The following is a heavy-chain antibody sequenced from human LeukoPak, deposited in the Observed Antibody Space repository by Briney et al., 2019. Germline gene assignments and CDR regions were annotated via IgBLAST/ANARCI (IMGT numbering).Heavy chain of an antibody. CDR3: ARGSSPNWFDP. J-gene: IGHJ5*02. V-gene: IGHV4-61*01. D-gene: IGHD6-6*01. CDR2: IYYSGST. CDR1: GGSLSSGSYY. Sequence: SETLSLTCTVSGGSLSSGSYYWSWIRQPPGKGLEWIGYIYYSGSTNYNPSLKSRVTISVDTSKNQFSLELSSVTAADTAVYYCARGSSPNWFDPWGQGTLVTVSS.